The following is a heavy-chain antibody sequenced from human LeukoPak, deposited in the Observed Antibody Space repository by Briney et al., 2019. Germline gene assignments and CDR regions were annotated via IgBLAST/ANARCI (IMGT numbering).Heavy chain of an antibody. J-gene: IGHJ4*02. CDR3: ARVIWFGELIMGGNSVDY. CDR1: GGSISSSSYY. CDR2: IYYSGST. V-gene: IGHV4-39*01. D-gene: IGHD3-10*01. Sequence: PSETLSLTCTVSGGSISSSSYYWGWIRQPPGKGLEWIGSIYYSGSTYYNPSLKSRVTISVDTSKNQFSLKLSSVTAADTAVYYCARVIWFGELIMGGNSVDYWGQGTLVTVSS.